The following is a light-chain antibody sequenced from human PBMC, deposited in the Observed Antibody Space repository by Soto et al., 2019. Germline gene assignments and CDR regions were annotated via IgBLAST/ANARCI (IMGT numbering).Light chain of an antibody. CDR3: QQYEDIPIT. J-gene: IGKJ5*01. Sequence: EIVMTQSPGTLSVPPGERATLSCRASQSVSSNLAWYQQKPGQAPRLLIYGASSRATGIPDRFSGSGSGTDFTLTISSLQPEDIATYYCQQYEDIPITFGQGTRLEIK. V-gene: IGKV3D-15*01. CDR2: GAS. CDR1: QSVSSN.